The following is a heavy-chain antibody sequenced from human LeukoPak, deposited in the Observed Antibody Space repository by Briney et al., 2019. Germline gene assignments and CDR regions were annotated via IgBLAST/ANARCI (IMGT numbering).Heavy chain of an antibody. J-gene: IGHJ4*02. CDR3: AGIPLRYFDWLFAFDY. D-gene: IGHD3-9*01. CDR1: RFTFSSYE. V-gene: IGHV3-48*03. CDR2: ISSSGSTI. Sequence: PGGSLRLSCAASRFTFSSYEMNWVGQARGKGLEWVSYISSSGSTIYYADSVNGRFTISRDNAKNSLYLQMNSLRAEDTAVYYCAGIPLRYFDWLFAFDYWGQGTLVTVSS.